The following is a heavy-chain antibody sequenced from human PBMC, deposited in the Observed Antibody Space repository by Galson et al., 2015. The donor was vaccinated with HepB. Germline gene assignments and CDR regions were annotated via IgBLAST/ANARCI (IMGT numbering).Heavy chain of an antibody. J-gene: IGHJ4*02. CDR1: GFTFSSYA. V-gene: IGHV3-23*01. CDR3: AKGIITAAGSRYYFDY. D-gene: IGHD6-13*01. Sequence: SLRLSCAASGFTFSSYAMSWVRQAPGKGLEWVSAISGGGGGTNYADSVKGRFTISRDNSKNTLYLQMNSLRAEDTAVYYCAKGIITAAGSRYYFDYWGQGTLVTVSS. CDR2: ISGGGGGT.